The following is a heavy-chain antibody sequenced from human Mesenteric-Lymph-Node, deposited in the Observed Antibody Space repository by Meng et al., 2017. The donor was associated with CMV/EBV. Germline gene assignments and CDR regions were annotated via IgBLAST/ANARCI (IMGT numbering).Heavy chain of an antibody. CDR1: GYTFTGYY. D-gene: IGHD3-22*01. Sequence: SGYTFTGYYMHWVRQAPGQGLEWMGWINPNSGGTNYAQKFQGRVTMTRDTSISTAYMELSRLRSDDTAVYYCARAYYYDSSGLVPFDIWGQGTMVTVSS. J-gene: IGHJ3*02. CDR3: ARAYYYDSSGLVPFDI. V-gene: IGHV1-2*02. CDR2: INPNSGGT.